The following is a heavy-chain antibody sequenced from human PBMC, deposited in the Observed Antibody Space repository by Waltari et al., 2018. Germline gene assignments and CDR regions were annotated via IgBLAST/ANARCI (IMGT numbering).Heavy chain of an antibody. Sequence: QLVQSGAGVKKLGESLEISCQVSGLSFIGYWIVWVRQMPGKGLEWMGIIYPGDSDTRYSPSFQGQVTISADKSISTASLQWRSLKASDTAMYYCARGGSGSYYSGFDYWGQGTLVTVSS. J-gene: IGHJ4*02. D-gene: IGHD1-26*01. V-gene: IGHV5-51*01. CDR1: GLSFIGYW. CDR3: ARGGSGSYYSGFDY. CDR2: IYPGDSDT.